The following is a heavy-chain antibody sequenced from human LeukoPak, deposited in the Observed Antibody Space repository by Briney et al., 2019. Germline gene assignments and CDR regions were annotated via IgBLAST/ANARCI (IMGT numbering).Heavy chain of an antibody. Sequence: PGGSLRLSCVGSGFTFTNYWIHWIRQVPGKGLVWVSRINGGGGGTSYADSVKGRFTISRDNAKNTVYLQMNSLRFEDTAVYYCVSDSGGRSGGDFWGQGTLVSVSS. CDR2: INGGGGGT. V-gene: IGHV3-74*01. J-gene: IGHJ4*02. D-gene: IGHD1-26*01. CDR3: VSDSGGRSGGDF. CDR1: GFTFTNYW.